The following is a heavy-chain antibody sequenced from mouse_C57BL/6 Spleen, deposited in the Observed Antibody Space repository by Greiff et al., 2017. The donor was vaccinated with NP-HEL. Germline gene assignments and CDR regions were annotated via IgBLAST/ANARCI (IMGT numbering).Heavy chain of an antibody. D-gene: IGHD2-4*01. Sequence: EVQLQQSVAELVRPGASVKLSCTASGFNIKNTYMHWVKQRPEQGLEWIGRIDPANGNTKYAPKFQGTATITADTSSNTAYLQLSSLTSEDTAIYYCARWEYDYDEGYYFDYWGQGTTLTVSS. CDR2: IDPANGNT. CDR1: GFNIKNTY. J-gene: IGHJ2*01. CDR3: ARWEYDYDEGYYFDY. V-gene: IGHV14-3*01.